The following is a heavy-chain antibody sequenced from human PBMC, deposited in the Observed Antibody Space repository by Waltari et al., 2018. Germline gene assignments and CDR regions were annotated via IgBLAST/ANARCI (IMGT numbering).Heavy chain of an antibody. V-gene: IGHV4-31*03. CDR3: ARDHGSSRILYYYGMDV. CDR1: GGSISSGGYY. D-gene: IGHD6-13*01. J-gene: IGHJ6*02. CDR2: IYYSGST. Sequence: QVQLQESGPGLVKPSQTLSLTCTVSGGSISSGGYYWSWIRQPPGKGLEWIGYIYYSGSTYYNPSLKSRVTISVDKSKNQFSLKLSSVTAADTAVYYCARDHGSSRILYYYGMDVWGQGTTVTVSS.